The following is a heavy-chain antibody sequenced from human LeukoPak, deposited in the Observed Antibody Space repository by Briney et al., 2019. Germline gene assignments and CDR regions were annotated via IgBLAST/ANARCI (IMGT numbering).Heavy chain of an antibody. D-gene: IGHD3-22*01. J-gene: IGHJ3*02. CDR3: ARDGQEGDNSAFDI. V-gene: IGHV3-72*01. CDR2: TRDKARGYRT. CDR1: GVTLSDHH. Sequence: GGSLRLSCAASGVTLSDHHMDWVRQAPGKGLEWVGRTRDKARGYRTEYAASVNDRFTISRDDSKTLVYLQMNSLKIEDTAVYYCARDGQEGDNSAFDIWGQGTVVTVYS.